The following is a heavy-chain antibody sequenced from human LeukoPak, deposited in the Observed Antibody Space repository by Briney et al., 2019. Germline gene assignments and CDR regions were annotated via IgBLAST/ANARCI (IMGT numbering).Heavy chain of an antibody. CDR3: ARQVVIIPSSRGGPWFDP. D-gene: IGHD2/OR15-2a*01. V-gene: IGHV4-4*07. Sequence: SETLSLTCTVSGGSISSYYWSCIRQPAGKGLEWIGRIYTSGSTNYNPSLKSRVTMSVDTSKNQFSLKLSSVTAADTAVYYCARQVVIIPSSRGGPWFDPWGQGTLVAVSS. J-gene: IGHJ5*01. CDR1: GGSISSYY. CDR2: IYTSGST.